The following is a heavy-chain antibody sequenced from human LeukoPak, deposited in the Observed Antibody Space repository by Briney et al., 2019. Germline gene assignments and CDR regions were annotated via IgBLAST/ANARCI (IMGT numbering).Heavy chain of an antibody. V-gene: IGHV3-30*02. J-gene: IGHJ4*02. CDR2: IRFDGTSK. CDR3: AKLGMYYDILTGYHDY. CDR1: GFTFSNYG. Sequence: GGSLRLSCAASGFTFSNYGMHWVRQAPGKGLEWVAFIRFDGTSKYYADSVKGRFTISRDNSKNTLYLQMNRLRAEDTAVYYCAKLGMYYDILTGYHDYWGQGTLVTVSS. D-gene: IGHD3-9*01.